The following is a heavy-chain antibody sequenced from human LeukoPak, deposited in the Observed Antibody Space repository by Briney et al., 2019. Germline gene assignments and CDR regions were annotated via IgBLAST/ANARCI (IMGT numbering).Heavy chain of an antibody. Sequence: GGSLRLAWATSGFTLTRDGMGWVRQAAGGGMDCLSSVSCNGHSTFYADSVTGRFTISRDFSKNTLYLQMGNLRAEDTARYYCSKASDYDFWGQGILVTVSS. CDR1: GFTLTRDG. V-gene: IGHV3-23*01. J-gene: IGHJ4*02. CDR3: SKASDYDF. CDR2: VSCNGHST. D-gene: IGHD2-2*01.